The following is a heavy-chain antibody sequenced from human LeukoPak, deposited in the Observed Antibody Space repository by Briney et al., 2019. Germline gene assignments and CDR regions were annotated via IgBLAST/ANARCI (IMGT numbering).Heavy chain of an antibody. V-gene: IGHV4-34*01. CDR1: GGSFSGYY. CDR3: ARVAGSYPH. CDR2: INHSGST. J-gene: IGHJ4*02. Sequence: SETLSLTCAVYGGSFSGYYWSWIRQPPGKGLEWIGEINHSGSTNYNPSLKSRVTISVDTSKNQFSLKLSSVTAADTAVYYCARVAGSYPHWSQGILVTVSS. D-gene: IGHD3-10*01.